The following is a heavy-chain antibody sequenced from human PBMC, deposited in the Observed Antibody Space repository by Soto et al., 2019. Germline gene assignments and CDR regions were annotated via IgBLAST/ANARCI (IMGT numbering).Heavy chain of an antibody. D-gene: IGHD2-8*01. CDR2: INHSGST. J-gene: IGHJ4*02. CDR3: GRGGGRNIVLMVYAIGYGY. Sequence: QVQLQQWGAGLLKPSETLSLTCAVYGGSFSGYDWSWIRQPPGKGLEWMGEINHSGSTNYNPSLQSRVTISVETSKNQFSLKLSAVSAADTAVYYCGRGGGRNIVLMVYAIGYGYWGQGTLVTVSS. V-gene: IGHV4-34*01. CDR1: GGSFSGYD.